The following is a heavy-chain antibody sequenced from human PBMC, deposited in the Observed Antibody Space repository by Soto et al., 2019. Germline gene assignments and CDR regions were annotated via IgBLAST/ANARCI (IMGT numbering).Heavy chain of an antibody. Sequence: QVQLVQSGAEVKKPGASVKVSCKASGYTFTSYGISWVRQAPGQGLEWMGWISAYNGNTNYAQKLQGRVTMTTDTSTSTAHMELRRLRSADTAVYYCAIRTNRETDWEWGQGTLVTVSS. CDR1: GYTFTSYG. J-gene: IGHJ4*02. V-gene: IGHV1-18*01. CDR3: AIRTNRETDWE. CDR2: ISAYNGNT. D-gene: IGHD1-26*01.